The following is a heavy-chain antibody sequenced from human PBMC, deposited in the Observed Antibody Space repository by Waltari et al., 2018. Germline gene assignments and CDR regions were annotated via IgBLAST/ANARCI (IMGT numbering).Heavy chain of an antibody. J-gene: IGHJ4*02. Sequence: QVQLQQWGAGLLKPSETLSLTCAVYGGSFSGYYWSWIRQPPGQGLEWIGEINHSGSTNYNPSLKSRVTISVDTSKNQFSLKLSSVTAADTAVYYCARAPFRSGYYYGSLFFDYWGQGTLVTVSS. D-gene: IGHD3-22*01. CDR1: GGSFSGYY. CDR3: ARAPFRSGYYYGSLFFDY. V-gene: IGHV4-34*01. CDR2: INHSGST.